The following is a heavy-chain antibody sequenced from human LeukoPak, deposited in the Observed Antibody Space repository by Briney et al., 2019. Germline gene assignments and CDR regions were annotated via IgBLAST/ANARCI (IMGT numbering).Heavy chain of an antibody. J-gene: IGHJ4*02. V-gene: IGHV3-15*01. D-gene: IGHD6-19*01. CDR1: GFTFSNAW. CDR3: TTINSGWYRRFDY. CDR2: IKSKTDGGTT. Sequence: PGGSLRLSCAASGFTFSNAWMSWVRQAPGKGLEWVGRIKSKTDGGTTDYAAPVKGRFTISRDDSKNTLYLQMNSLKTEDTAVYYCTTINSGWYRRFDYWGQGTLVTVSS.